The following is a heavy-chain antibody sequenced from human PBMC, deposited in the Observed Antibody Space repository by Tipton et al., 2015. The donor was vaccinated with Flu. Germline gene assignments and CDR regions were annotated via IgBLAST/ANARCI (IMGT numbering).Heavy chain of an antibody. CDR1: GYTFSDYW. CDR3: ARPLIQHVDDGLDI. CDR2: IYPDDSDT. J-gene: IGHJ3*02. D-gene: IGHD3-16*01. Sequence: VQLVQSGAEVKKPGESLKISCKASGYTFSDYWIGWVRQKPGRGLEWMGFIYPDDSDTRYSPSIQGQVTISADKSISTAYLQWSSLKASDTAIYYCARPLIQHVDDGLDIWGQGTMFTVSS. V-gene: IGHV5-51*03.